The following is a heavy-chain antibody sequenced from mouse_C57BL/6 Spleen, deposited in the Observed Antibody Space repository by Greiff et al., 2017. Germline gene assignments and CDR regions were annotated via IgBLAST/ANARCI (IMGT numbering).Heavy chain of an antibody. CDR3: ARPDYYGSNYWYFDV. D-gene: IGHD1-1*01. J-gene: IGHJ1*03. CDR1: GYTFTSYW. V-gene: IGHV1-69*01. Sequence: VQLQQPGAELVMPGASVKLSCKASGYTFTSYWMHWVKQRPGQGLEWIGEIDPSDSYTNYNQKFKGKSTLTVDKSSSPAYMQLSSLTSEDSAVYYCARPDYYGSNYWYFDVWGTGTTVTVSS. CDR2: IDPSDSYT.